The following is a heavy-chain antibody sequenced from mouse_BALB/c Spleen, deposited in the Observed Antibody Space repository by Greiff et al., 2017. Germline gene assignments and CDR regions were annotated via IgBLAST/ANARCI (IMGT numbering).Heavy chain of an antibody. CDR3: ASWLFDY. Sequence: EVQVEESGGGLVQPGGSRKLSCAASGFTFSSFGMHWVRQAPEKGLEWVAYISSGSSTIYYADTVKGRFTISRDNPKNTLFLQMTSLRSEDTAMYYCASWLFDYWGQGTTLTVSS. J-gene: IGHJ2*01. CDR1: GFTFSSFG. V-gene: IGHV5-17*02. CDR2: ISSGSSTI.